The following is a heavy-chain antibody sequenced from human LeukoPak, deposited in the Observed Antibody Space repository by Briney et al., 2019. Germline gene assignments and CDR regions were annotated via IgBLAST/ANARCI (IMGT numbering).Heavy chain of an antibody. CDR3: ARVRLPPYYYYYYYMDV. CDR2: ISGSNSYI. D-gene: IGHD5-18*01. Sequence: GGSLRLSCAASGFTFSSYSMNWVRQAPGKGLEWVSSISGSNSYIYYADSMKGRFTISRDNAKNSLYLQMNSLRAEDTAVCYCARVRLPPYYYYYYYMDVWGKGTTVTVSS. J-gene: IGHJ6*03. V-gene: IGHV3-21*01. CDR1: GFTFSSYS.